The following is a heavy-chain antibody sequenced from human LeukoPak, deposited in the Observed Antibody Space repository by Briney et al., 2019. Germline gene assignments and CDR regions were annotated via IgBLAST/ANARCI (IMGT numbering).Heavy chain of an antibody. Sequence: SETLSLTCTVSGGSTSSSDYYWNWIRQSPGKGLEWIGEINPSGSSNYNPSLKSRVTMSEDTSKNQFSLRLSSVTAADTAVYYCARGLKPYCTNGICYTGDYWGQGTVVTVSS. D-gene: IGHD2-8*01. J-gene: IGHJ4*02. V-gene: IGHV4-39*07. CDR3: ARGLKPYCTNGICYTGDY. CDR1: GGSTSSSDYY. CDR2: INPSGSS.